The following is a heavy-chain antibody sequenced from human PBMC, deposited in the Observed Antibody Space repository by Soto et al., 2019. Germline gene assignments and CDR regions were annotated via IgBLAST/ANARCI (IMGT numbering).Heavy chain of an antibody. J-gene: IGHJ4*02. CDR1: GCPISRGAFY. CDR2: IHSSGSS. Sequence: QVQEAGPGPGEASQTLALTWTVSGCPISRGAFYWRLVRQLPRKGLEWIGYIHSSGSSYHTPSLKSRLTISIDTSENQFSLNLNSVTAADTAVYYCASSRKGGWTCDHWGQGTLVTVSS. CDR3: ASSRKGGWTCDH. D-gene: IGHD6-19*01. V-gene: IGHV4-31*02.